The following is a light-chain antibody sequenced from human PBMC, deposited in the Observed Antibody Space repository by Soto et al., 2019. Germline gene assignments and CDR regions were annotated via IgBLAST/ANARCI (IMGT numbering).Light chain of an antibody. CDR2: GAS. V-gene: IGKV3-20*01. Sequence: EIVLTQSPGTLSLSPGERATLSCRASQSVSSSYLAWYQQKPGQAPRLLIYGASSRATGIPDRFSGSGSGTDFTLTISRLEPEDFAVYYCQQYGSSPPIPFAPGTKVVIK. J-gene: IGKJ3*01. CDR3: QQYGSSPPIP. CDR1: QSVSSSY.